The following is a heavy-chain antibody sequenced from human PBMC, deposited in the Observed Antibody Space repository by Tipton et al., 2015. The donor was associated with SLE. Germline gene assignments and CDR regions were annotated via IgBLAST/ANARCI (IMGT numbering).Heavy chain of an antibody. CDR3: ASPLGYCSSTSCYTLVY. V-gene: IGHV4-34*01. Sequence: LSLTCAVYGGSFSGYYWSWIRQPPGKGLEWIGEINHSGSTNYNPSLKSRVTISVDTSKNQFSLKLSSVTAADTAVYYCASPLGYCSSTSCYTLVYWGQGTLVTVSS. CDR1: GGSFSGYY. D-gene: IGHD2-2*02. J-gene: IGHJ4*02. CDR2: INHSGST.